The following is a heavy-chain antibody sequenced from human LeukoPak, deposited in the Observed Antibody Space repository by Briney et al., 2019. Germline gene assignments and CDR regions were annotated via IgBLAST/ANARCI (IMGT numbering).Heavy chain of an antibody. Sequence: SETLSLTCSVSGGFISSSAYYWGWIRQPPGKGLEWIGSIYYEGSTHYNPSLKSRVTISVDTSKNQFSLKLSSATAADTAVYYCARIMGSTSDYWGQGALVTVSS. CDR3: ARIMGSTSDY. J-gene: IGHJ4*02. D-gene: IGHD1-26*01. CDR1: GGFISSSAYY. V-gene: IGHV4-39*07. CDR2: IYYEGST.